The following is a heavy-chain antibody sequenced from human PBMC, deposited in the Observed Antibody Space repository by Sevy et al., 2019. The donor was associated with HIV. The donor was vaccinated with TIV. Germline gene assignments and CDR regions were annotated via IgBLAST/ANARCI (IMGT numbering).Heavy chain of an antibody. CDR3: ARKATSSYYYMDV. V-gene: IGHV1-69*06. CDR1: GDTFSSYA. Sequence: ASVKVSCKASGDTFSSYAISWVRQAPGQGLEWMGGIIPIFGTANYARKFQGRVTITADKSTSTAYMELSSLRSEDTAVYYCARKATSSYYYMDVWGKGTTVTVSS. D-gene: IGHD5-12*01. J-gene: IGHJ6*03. CDR2: IIPIFGTA.